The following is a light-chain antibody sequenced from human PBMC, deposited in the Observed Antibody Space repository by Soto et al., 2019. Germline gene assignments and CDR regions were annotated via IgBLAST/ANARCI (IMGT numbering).Light chain of an antibody. Sequence: QSVLTQPRSVSGSPGQSVTISCTGTSSDVGGYNSVSWYQQHPGKAPKLMIYDVSRRPSGVPDRFSGSKSGNTASLTISGLQAEDEADYYCCSYAGNYTWVFGGGTKLTVL. J-gene: IGLJ3*02. CDR2: DVS. CDR1: SSDVGGYNS. V-gene: IGLV2-11*01. CDR3: CSYAGNYTWV.